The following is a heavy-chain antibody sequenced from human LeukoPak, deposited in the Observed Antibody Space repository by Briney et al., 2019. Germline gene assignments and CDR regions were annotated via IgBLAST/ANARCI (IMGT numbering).Heavy chain of an antibody. CDR1: GFTFSSRDW. V-gene: IGHV3-7*01. CDR3: ARGGTIAVAGTDY. Sequence: GGSLRLSCVASGFTFSSRDWMTWVRQAPGKGLEWVANIKQDGSEKNYVDSVKGRFTISRDNAKNTLYLQMNSLRAEDTAVYYCARGGTIAVAGTDYWGQGTLVTVSS. D-gene: IGHD6-19*01. J-gene: IGHJ4*02. CDR2: IKQDGSEK.